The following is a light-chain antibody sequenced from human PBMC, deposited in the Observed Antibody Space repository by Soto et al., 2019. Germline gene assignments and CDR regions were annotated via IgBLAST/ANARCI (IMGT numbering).Light chain of an antibody. V-gene: IGLV2-23*01. CDR3: CSYAPSPTPVL. CDR1: SSDVGSFNL. CDR2: EGT. Sequence: QSALTQPASMSGSPGQTITISCTGISSDVGSFNLVSWYQQHPDKAPKLMLYEGTKRPSGVSNRFSGSKSGNTASLTISGLQAEDEADYYCCSYAPSPTPVLFGGGTKVTVL. J-gene: IGLJ2*01.